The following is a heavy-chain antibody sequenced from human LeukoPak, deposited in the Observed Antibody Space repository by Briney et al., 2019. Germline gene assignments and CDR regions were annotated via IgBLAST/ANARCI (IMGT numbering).Heavy chain of an antibody. J-gene: IGHJ4*02. V-gene: IGHV3-23*01. D-gene: IGHD7-27*01. CDR1: GFTFSSYA. Sequence: PGGSLRLSCAASGFTFSSYAMSWVRQAPGKGLEWLSTISGSVVYTYYADSVRGRFTISRDNSENTLYLQMSGLRAEDTAICYCAKGTGDTAYYFDFWGQGVLVTVSS. CDR3: AKGTGDTAYYFDF. CDR2: ISGSVVYT.